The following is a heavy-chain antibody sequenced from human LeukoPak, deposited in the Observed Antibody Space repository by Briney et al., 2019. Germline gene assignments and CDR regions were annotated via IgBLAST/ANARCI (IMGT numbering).Heavy chain of an antibody. D-gene: IGHD5-12*01. CDR3: ARDLDVDIVATIEGGYYFDY. CDR1: GFTFSSYS. V-gene: IGHV3-21*01. CDR2: ISSSSSYI. Sequence: GGSLRLSCAASGFTFSSYSMNWVRQAPGKGLEWVPSISSSSSYIYYADSVKGRFTISRDNAKNSLYLQMNSLRAEDTAVYYCARDLDVDIVATIEGGYYFDYWGQGTLVTVSS. J-gene: IGHJ4*02.